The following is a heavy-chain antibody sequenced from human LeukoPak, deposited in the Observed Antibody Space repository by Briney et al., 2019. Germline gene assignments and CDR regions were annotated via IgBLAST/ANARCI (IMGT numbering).Heavy chain of an antibody. J-gene: IGHJ4*02. V-gene: IGHV4-61*01. CDR3: ASLRYFDWFRQQPHFDY. D-gene: IGHD3-9*01. Sequence: SETLSLTCTVSGGSISSSSYYWSWIRQPPGKGLEWIGYIYYSGSTNYNPSLKSRVTISVDTSKNQFSLKLSSVTAADTAVYYCASLRYFDWFRQQPHFDYWGQGTLVTVSS. CDR1: GGSISSSSYY. CDR2: IYYSGST.